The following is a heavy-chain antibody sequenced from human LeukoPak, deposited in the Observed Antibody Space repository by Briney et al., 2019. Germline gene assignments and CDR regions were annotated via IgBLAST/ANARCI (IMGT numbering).Heavy chain of an antibody. CDR3: ARVYPRGYSYGGFDY. CDR2: IIPIFGTA. Sequence: SVKVSCKASGGTFSSYAISLVRQAPGQGLEWMGGIIPIFGTANYAQKFQGRVTITTDESTSTAYMELSSLRSDDTAVYYCARVYPRGYSYGGFDYWGQGILVTVSS. V-gene: IGHV1-69*05. D-gene: IGHD5-18*01. CDR1: GGTFSSYA. J-gene: IGHJ4*02.